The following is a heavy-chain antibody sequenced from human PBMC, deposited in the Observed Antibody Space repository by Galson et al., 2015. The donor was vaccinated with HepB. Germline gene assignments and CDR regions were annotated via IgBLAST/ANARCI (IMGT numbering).Heavy chain of an antibody. CDR3: AKEGGWSGGYGMDV. CDR1: GFTFSSYA. CDR2: ISGSGGST. V-gene: IGHV3-23*01. D-gene: IGHD6-19*01. Sequence: SLRLSCAASGFTFSSYAMSWVRQAPGKGLEWVSAISGSGGSTYYADSVKGRFTISRDNSKNTLYLQTNSLRAEDTAVYYCAKEGGWSGGYGMDVWGQGTTVTVSS. J-gene: IGHJ6*02.